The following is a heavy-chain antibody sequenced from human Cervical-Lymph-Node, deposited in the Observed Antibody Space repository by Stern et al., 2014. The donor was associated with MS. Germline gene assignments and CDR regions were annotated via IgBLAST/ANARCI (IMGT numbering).Heavy chain of an antibody. CDR2: IYPGDSDT. V-gene: IGHV5-51*03. J-gene: IGHJ5*02. D-gene: IGHD6-6*01. CDR1: GYSFTSYW. Sequence: VQLVQSGAEVKKPGESLKISCKGSGYSFTSYWIGWVRQIPGKGLEWMGIIYPGDSDTRYSPSFQGQVTIAADKSITTAYLQWISLKASDTAVYYGARLYSRSSGIEPFDPWGQGTLVTVSS. CDR3: ARLYSRSSGIEPFDP.